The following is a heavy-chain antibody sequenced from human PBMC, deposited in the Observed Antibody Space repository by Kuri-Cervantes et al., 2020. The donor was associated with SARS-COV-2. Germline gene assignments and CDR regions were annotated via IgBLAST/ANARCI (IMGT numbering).Heavy chain of an antibody. J-gene: IGHJ4*02. CDR2: VNHNGNT. CDR3: AISLLIFSNNAVGSSSIDY. V-gene: IGHV4-34*01. Sequence: ESLKISCAVHGGSFSGLSWSWIRQSPGKGLEWIGEVNHNGNTNYNPSLKSRVTISLDTSKDQFSLILNSVTAADTSVYYCAISLLIFSNNAVGSSSIDYWGQGTLVTVSS. D-gene: IGHD6-6*01. CDR1: GGSFSGLS.